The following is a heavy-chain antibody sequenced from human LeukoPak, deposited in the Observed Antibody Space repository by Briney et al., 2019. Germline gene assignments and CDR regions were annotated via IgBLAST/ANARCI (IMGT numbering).Heavy chain of an antibody. V-gene: IGHV1-2*02. J-gene: IGHJ3*02. CDR1: GYTFTGYY. CDR3: ARVQRDLRFDI. CDR2: INPSSGGT. Sequence: ASVKVSCKASGYTFTGYYMHWVRQAPGQGLEWMGWINPSSGGTNYAQKFQGRVTMTRDTSISTAYMELSRLRSDDTAVYYCARVQRDLRFDIWGQGTMVTVSS.